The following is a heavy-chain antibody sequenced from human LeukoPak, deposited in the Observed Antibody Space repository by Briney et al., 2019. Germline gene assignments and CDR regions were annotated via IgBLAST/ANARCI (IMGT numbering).Heavy chain of an antibody. D-gene: IGHD2-15*01. J-gene: IGHJ5*01. CDR3: ARLGYLSAPGKTKGGSWFDP. CDR1: GYNFPNYW. V-gene: IGHV5-51*01. Sequence: GESLKISCKASGYNFPNYWIGWVRQVAGKGLEYMGFIYPDDSGTEYSPAFQGHVTISADKSIATAYLQLDSLKASDTAIFYCARLGYLSAPGKTKGGSWFDPWGQGTLVTVSS. CDR2: IYPDDSGT.